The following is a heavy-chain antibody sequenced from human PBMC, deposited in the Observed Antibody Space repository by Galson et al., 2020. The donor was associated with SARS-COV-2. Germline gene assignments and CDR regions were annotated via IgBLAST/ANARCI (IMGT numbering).Heavy chain of an antibody. D-gene: IGHD3-9*01. V-gene: IGHV2-5*02. CDR3: ARSYYDILTGYYTAFDY. J-gene: IGHJ4*02. CDR1: GFSLSTSGVG. Sequence: KMSGPTLVKPTQTLTLTCTFSGFSLSTSGVGVGWIRQPPGKALEWLALIYWDDDKYYSTSLKTRLTIPKDTSKNQVVLTMTNMDPVDTATYYCARSYYDILTGYYTAFDYWGQGTLVTVSS. CDR2: IYWDDDK.